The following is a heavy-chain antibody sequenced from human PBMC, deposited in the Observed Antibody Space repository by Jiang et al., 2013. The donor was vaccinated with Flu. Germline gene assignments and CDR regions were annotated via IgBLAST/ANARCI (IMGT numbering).Heavy chain of an antibody. CDR1: GGSISSSSYY. V-gene: IGHV4-39*07. D-gene: IGHD3-22*01. Sequence: GLVKPSETLSLTCTVSGGSISSSSYYWGWIRQPPGKGLEWIGSIYYSGSTYYNPSLKSRVTISVDTSKNQFSLKLSSVTAADTAVYYCARLGSSGYYPFDYWGQGTLVTVSS. CDR2: IYYSGST. J-gene: IGHJ4*02. CDR3: ARLGSSGYYPFDY.